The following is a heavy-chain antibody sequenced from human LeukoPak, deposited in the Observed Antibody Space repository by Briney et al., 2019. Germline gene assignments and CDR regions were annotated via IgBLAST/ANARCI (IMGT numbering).Heavy chain of an antibody. CDR1: GSSISSDYY. V-gene: IGHV4-38-2*02. CDR3: ARVVGATSIDY. CDR2: IKHRGRS. Sequence: PSETLSLTCSVSGSSISSDYYWGWVRQPPGKGLEWIGSIKHRGRSYYNPSLKSRVTISVDTSKNQFSLQLSSVTAADTAVYCCARVVGATSIDYWGQGILVTVSS. D-gene: IGHD2-15*01. J-gene: IGHJ4*02.